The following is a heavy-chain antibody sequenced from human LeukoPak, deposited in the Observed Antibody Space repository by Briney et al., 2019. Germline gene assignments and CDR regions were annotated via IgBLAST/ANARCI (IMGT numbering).Heavy chain of an antibody. CDR3: ARARSPRYFDY. CDR2: ISSSSSYI. J-gene: IGHJ4*02. CDR1: GSTFSSYG. V-gene: IGHV3-21*01. Sequence: GGSLRLSCAASGSTFSSYGMHWVRQAPGKGLEWVSSISSSSSYIYYADSVKGRFTISRDNAKNSLYLQMNSLRAEDTAVYYCARARSPRYFDYWGQGTLVTVSS.